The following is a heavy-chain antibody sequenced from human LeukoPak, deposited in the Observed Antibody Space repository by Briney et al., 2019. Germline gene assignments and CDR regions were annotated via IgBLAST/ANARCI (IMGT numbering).Heavy chain of an antibody. CDR2: NYYSGSP. CDR1: GGSISNNNYY. CDR3: ATWRTAKTGFDY. Sequence: PSDTLSLTCTVSGGSISNNNYYWAWIRQPPGKGLECMTSNYYSGSPYYNPSLKRRVTISVDTSKNQFSLKTGVFSSADLAVYYCATWRTAKTGFDYWGQGTLVTVSS. V-gene: IGHV4-39*01. J-gene: IGHJ4*02. D-gene: IGHD1-1*01.